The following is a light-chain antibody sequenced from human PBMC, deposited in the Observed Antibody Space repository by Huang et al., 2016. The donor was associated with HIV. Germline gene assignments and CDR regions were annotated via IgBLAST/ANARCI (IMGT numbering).Light chain of an antibody. Sequence: EIVMTQSPGPLSVSPGERGTLSCRAGQNVFSTLALYQQKPVQAPRLLIYGASTRATGIPARFSGSGSGTEFTLTITSLQSEDFAVYYCQQYNNWPWTFGQGTKVEIK. V-gene: IGKV3-15*01. CDR1: QNVFST. CDR3: QQYNNWPWT. CDR2: GAS. J-gene: IGKJ1*01.